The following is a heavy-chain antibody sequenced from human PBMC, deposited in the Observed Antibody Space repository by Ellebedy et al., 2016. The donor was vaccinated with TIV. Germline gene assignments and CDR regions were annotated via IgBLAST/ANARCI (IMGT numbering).Heavy chain of an antibody. Sequence: AASVKVSCKASGYTFTSHPISWVRQAPGQGLELMGWISPNNDNTDYAQKFQGRLTMTTDTSTSTASMELRSLRSDDPAVYYCARSPYSGSYGFDSWGQGTLVTVSS. CDR1: GYTFTSHP. J-gene: IGHJ4*02. V-gene: IGHV1-18*04. CDR3: ARSPYSGSYGFDS. CDR2: ISPNNDNT. D-gene: IGHD1-26*01.